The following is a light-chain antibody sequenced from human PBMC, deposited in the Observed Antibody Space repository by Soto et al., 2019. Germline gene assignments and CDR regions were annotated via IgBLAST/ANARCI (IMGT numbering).Light chain of an antibody. J-gene: IGKJ1*01. CDR2: GAS. Sequence: EIVMTQSPATLSVSPGERATLSCRASQSVSSNLPWYQQKPGQAPRLLIYGASTRATGIPARFSGSGSGTEFTLTISSLQSEDFAVYYCQQYNNWPQTFGQGTKVDI. CDR3: QQYNNWPQT. V-gene: IGKV3-15*01. CDR1: QSVSSN.